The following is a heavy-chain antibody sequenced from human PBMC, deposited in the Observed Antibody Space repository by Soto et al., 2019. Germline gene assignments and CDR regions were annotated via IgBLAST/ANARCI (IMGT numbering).Heavy chain of an antibody. V-gene: IGHV3-21*01. Sequence: GSLRLPCAASGFTFSSYSMNWVRQAPGKGLEWVSSISSSSSYIYYADSVKGRFTISRDNAKNSLYLQMNSLRAEDTAVYYCAMISLYDYIWGSPDYWGQGTLVTVSS. CDR3: AMISLYDYIWGSPDY. CDR1: GFTFSSYS. CDR2: ISSSSSYI. J-gene: IGHJ4*02. D-gene: IGHD3-16*01.